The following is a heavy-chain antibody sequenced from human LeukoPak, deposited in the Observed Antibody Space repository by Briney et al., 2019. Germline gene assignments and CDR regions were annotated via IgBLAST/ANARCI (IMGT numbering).Heavy chain of an antibody. CDR2: IYYSGST. CDR1: GGSISSSSYY. CDR3: ARVSSAVAGTGNDY. D-gene: IGHD6-19*01. Sequence: PSETLSLTCTVSGGSISSSSYYWGWIRQPPGKGLEWIGSIYYSGSTYYNQCLKSRFTISVDTSKNPFSLKLSSVTAADTAVYYCARVSSAVAGTGNDYWGQGTLVTVSS. V-gene: IGHV4-39*01. J-gene: IGHJ4*02.